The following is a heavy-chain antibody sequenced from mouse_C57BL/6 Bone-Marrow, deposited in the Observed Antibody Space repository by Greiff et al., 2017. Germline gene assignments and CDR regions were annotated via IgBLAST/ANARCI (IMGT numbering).Heavy chain of an antibody. Sequence: EVQGVESGGDLVKPGGSLKLSCAASGFTFSSYGMSWVRQTPDKRLEWVATISSGGSYTYYPDSVKGRFTISIDNAKNTLYLQMSSLKSEDTAMYYCARRGWLLRYWYFDVWGTGTTVTVSS. V-gene: IGHV5-6*01. J-gene: IGHJ1*03. D-gene: IGHD2-3*01. CDR3: ARRGWLLRYWYFDV. CDR2: ISSGGSYT. CDR1: GFTFSSYG.